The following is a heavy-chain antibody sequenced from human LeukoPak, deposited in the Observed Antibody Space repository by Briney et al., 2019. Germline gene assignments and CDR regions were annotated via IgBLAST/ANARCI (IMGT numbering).Heavy chain of an antibody. CDR2: INPNSGGT. Sequence: ASVKVSCQASGYTFTGYYMHWVRQAPGQGLEWMGWINPNSGGTNYAQKLQGRVTMTRDTSISTAYMELSRLRSDDTAVYYCARDSSSRVLYYFDYWGQGTLVTVSS. CDR1: GYTFTGYY. V-gene: IGHV1-2*02. J-gene: IGHJ4*02. D-gene: IGHD6-6*01. CDR3: ARDSSSRVLYYFDY.